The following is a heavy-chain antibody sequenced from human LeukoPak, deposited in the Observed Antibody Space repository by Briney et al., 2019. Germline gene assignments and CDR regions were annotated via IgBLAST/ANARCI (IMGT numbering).Heavy chain of an antibody. J-gene: IGHJ6*02. CDR3: ARFARPDTAMDPLYYYYYGMDV. D-gene: IGHD5-18*01. CDR1: GYTFTSYG. CDR2: ISAYNGNT. Sequence: ASVKVSCKASGYTFTSYGISWVRQAPGQGLEWMGWISAYNGNTNYAQTLQGRVTTTTDTSTSTAYMELRSLRSDDTAVYYCARFARPDTAMDPLYYYYYGMDVWGQGTTVTVSS. V-gene: IGHV1-18*01.